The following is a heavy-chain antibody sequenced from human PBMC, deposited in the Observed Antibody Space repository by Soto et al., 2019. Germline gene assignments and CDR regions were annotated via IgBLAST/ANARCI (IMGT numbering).Heavy chain of an antibody. CDR1: GGSISSSNW. D-gene: IGHD3-10*01. CDR2: IYHSGST. J-gene: IGHJ5*02. CDR3: ARDLSSMVRGVILGWFDP. Sequence: SETLSLTCAVSGGSISSSNWWSWVRQPPGKGLEWIGEIYHSGSTNYNPSLKSRVTISVDKSKNQFSLKLSSVTAADTAVYYCARDLSSMVRGVILGWFDPWGQGTLVTVSS. V-gene: IGHV4-4*02.